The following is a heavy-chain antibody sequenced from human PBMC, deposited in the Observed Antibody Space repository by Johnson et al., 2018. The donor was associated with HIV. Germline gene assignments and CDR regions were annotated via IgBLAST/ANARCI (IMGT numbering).Heavy chain of an antibody. CDR1: GFTFSSYA. J-gene: IGHJ3*02. V-gene: IGHV3-23*04. Sequence: VHLVESGGGLVHPGGSLRLSCAASGFTFSSYAMTWVRQAPGKGLEWVSGISGSGDNTYYADSVKGRFTISRDNAKNTLYLQMNRLRAEDTAVYYCALSGGAAAYDAFDIWGQGTMVTVSS. CDR3: ALSGGAAAYDAFDI. CDR2: ISGSGDNT. D-gene: IGHD6-13*01.